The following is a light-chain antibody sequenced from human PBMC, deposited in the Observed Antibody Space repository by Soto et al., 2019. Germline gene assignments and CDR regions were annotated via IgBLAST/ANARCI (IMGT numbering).Light chain of an antibody. CDR2: DAS. CDR3: QQRSNWPPIT. CDR1: QSVSSN. Sequence: EIVLTQSPGTLSLSPGERATLSCRASQSVSSNSLAWYEQKPGQAPRLLIYDASNRATGIPARFSGSGSGTDFTLTISSLEPEDFAVYYCQQRSNWPPITFGQGTRLEIK. J-gene: IGKJ5*01. V-gene: IGKV3-11*01.